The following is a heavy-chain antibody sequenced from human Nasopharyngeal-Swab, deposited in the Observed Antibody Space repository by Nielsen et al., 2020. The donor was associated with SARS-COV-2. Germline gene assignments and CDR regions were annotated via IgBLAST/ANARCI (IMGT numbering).Heavy chain of an antibody. D-gene: IGHD1-20*01. CDR1: EFTFSTYW. CDR2: IKQDGSEK. V-gene: IGHV3-7*01. J-gene: IGHJ6*02. Sequence: GESMKFSCASSEFTFSTYWMSWVRQARGEGLERVANIKQDGSEKYYVDSVKGRFTISRDNAKNSLYLQMNSLRAEDTAVYYCAGNRNNWNVDYHYYGMDVWGQGTTVTVSS. CDR3: AGNRNNWNVDYHYYGMDV.